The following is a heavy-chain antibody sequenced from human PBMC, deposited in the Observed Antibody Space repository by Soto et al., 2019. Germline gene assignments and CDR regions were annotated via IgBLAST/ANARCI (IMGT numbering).Heavy chain of an antibody. CDR3: AKDKQWLVLTY. CDR2: ISYDGSNK. Sequence: QVQLVESGGGVVQPGRSLRLSCAASGFTFSSYGMHWVRQAPGKGLEWVAVISYDGSNKYYADSVKGRFTTSRDNSKNTLYLQMNSLRAEDTAVYYCAKDKQWLVLTYWGQGTLVTVSS. CDR1: GFTFSSYG. J-gene: IGHJ4*02. V-gene: IGHV3-30*18. D-gene: IGHD6-19*01.